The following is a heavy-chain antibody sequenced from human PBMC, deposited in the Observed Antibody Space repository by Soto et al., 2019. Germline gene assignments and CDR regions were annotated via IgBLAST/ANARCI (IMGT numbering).Heavy chain of an antibody. CDR3: ARDSPLLWFGETHLDAFDI. J-gene: IGHJ3*02. CDR2: ISSSSSYI. D-gene: IGHD3-10*01. CDR1: GFTFSSYS. Sequence: EVQLVESGGGLVKPGGSLRLSCAASGFTFSSYSMNWVRQAPGKGLEWVSSISSSSSYIYYADSVKGRFTISRDNAKNSLYLQMNSLRAEDTAVYYCARDSPLLWFGETHLDAFDIWGQGTMVTVSS. V-gene: IGHV3-21*01.